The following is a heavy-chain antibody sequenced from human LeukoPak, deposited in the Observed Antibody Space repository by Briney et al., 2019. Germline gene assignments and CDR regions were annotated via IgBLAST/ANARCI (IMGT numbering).Heavy chain of an antibody. Sequence: PGGSLRLSCAASGFTFSGYSMNWVRQAPGKGLEWVANIKEDGSENYYVDSVKGRFTISRDNAKNSLFLNMISLRAEDTAVYYCARRRDLDHWGQGTLVTVSS. CDR1: GFTFSGYS. CDR3: ARRRDLDH. CDR2: IKEDGSEN. V-gene: IGHV3-7*04. J-gene: IGHJ4*02.